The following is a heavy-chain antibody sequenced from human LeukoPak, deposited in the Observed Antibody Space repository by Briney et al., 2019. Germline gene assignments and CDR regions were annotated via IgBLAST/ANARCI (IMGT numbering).Heavy chain of an antibody. Sequence: PSQTLSLTCTVSGGSISSGGYYWGWIRQHPGKGLEWIGYIYYSGSTYYNPSLKSRVTISVDTSKNQFSLKLSSVTAADTAVYYCAREGRGYSGYGSNWFDPWGQGTLVTVSS. CDR2: IYYSGST. D-gene: IGHD5-12*01. CDR1: GGSISSGGYY. J-gene: IGHJ5*02. CDR3: AREGRGYSGYGSNWFDP. V-gene: IGHV4-31*03.